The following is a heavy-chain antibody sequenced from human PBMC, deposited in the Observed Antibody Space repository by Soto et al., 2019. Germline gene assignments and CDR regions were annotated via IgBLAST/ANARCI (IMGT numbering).Heavy chain of an antibody. CDR3: ARKRITIFGVVTPNYMDV. V-gene: IGHV1-18*01. D-gene: IGHD3-3*01. Sequence: QVQLVQSGAEVKKPGASVKVSCKASGYTFTSYGISWVRQAPGQGLEWMGWISAYNGNTNYAQKLQGRGTMTTDTSTSTAYMELRSLRSDDTAVYYCARKRITIFGVVTPNYMDVWGKGTTVTVSS. CDR2: ISAYNGNT. J-gene: IGHJ6*03. CDR1: GYTFTSYG.